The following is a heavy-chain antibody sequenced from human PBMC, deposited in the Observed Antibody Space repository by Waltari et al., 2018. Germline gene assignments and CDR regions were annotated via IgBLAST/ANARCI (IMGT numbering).Heavy chain of an antibody. V-gene: IGHV3-30*04. D-gene: IGHD2-2*03. CDR2: ISYDGSNK. J-gene: IGHJ4*02. Sequence: SCAASGFTFSSYAMHWVRQAPGKGLEWVAVISYDGSNKYYADSVKGRFTISRDNSKNTLYLQMNSLRAEDTAVYYCARDGYCSSTNCYSFDYWGQGTLVTVSS. CDR3: ARDGYCSSTNCYSFDY. CDR1: GFTFSSYA.